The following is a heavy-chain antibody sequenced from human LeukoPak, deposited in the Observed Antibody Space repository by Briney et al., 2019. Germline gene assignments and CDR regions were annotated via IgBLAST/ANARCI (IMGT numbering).Heavy chain of an antibody. V-gene: IGHV6-1*01. Sequence: SQTLSLTCAISGDSVSSNNAAWVWIRQSPSRGLEWLGRTYYRSKWYHDYAVSVKSRISFNPDTSKNQFFLQLNSVTPEDTAVYYCAREAWELLLNDAFDIWGQGTMVTVSS. CDR1: GDSVSSNNAA. D-gene: IGHD1-26*01. J-gene: IGHJ3*02. CDR3: AREAWELLLNDAFDI. CDR2: TYYRSKWYH.